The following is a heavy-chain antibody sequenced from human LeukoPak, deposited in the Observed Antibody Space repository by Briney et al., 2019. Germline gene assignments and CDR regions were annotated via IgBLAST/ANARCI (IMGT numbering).Heavy chain of an antibody. CDR1: GFTFSSYG. D-gene: IGHD1-26*01. J-gene: IGHJ4*02. CDR2: ISWNSGSI. V-gene: IGHV3-9*03. CDR3: AKDRGSGSYYAFDY. Sequence: PGGSLRLSCAASGFTFSSYGMSWVRQAPGKGLEWVSGISWNSGSIGYADSVKGRFTISRDNAKNSLYLQMNSLRAEDMALYYCAKDRGSGSYYAFDYWGQGTLVTVSS.